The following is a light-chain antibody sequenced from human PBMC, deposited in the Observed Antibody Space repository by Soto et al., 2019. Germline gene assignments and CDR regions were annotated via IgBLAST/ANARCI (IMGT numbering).Light chain of an antibody. V-gene: IGKV3-15*01. J-gene: IGKJ1*01. Sequence: EIVMTQSPATLSLSPGERATLSCRASQSVCSNLAWYQQKPGQAPRLLIYGASTRATGIPARFSGSGSGTEFTLTISSLQSEDFAVYYCQQCNNGPQTFGQGNKV. CDR3: QQCNNGPQT. CDR2: GAS. CDR1: QSVCSN.